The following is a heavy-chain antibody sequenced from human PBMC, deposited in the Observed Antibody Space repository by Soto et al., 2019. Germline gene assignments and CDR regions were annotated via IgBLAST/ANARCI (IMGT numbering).Heavy chain of an antibody. J-gene: IGHJ6*02. D-gene: IGHD2-2*01. CDR2: ISSSSSYI. V-gene: IGHV3-21*01. CDR1: VFTFSSYS. Sequence: PGGALRLSCAASVFTFSSYSMNWVRQAPGKGLEWVSSISSSSSYIYYADSVKGRFTISRDNAKNSLYLQMNSLRAEDTAVYYCARDTSPYVVPAEEYYYYGMDVWGQGTTVTVSS. CDR3: ARDTSPYVVPAEEYYYYGMDV.